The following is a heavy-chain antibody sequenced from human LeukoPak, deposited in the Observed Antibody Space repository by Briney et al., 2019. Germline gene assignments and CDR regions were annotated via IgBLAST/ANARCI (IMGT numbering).Heavy chain of an antibody. D-gene: IGHD3-10*01. CDR2: IYYSGST. J-gene: IGHJ4*02. V-gene: IGHV4-59*01. CDR1: GGSITNYY. CDR3: ARGGWSYGN. Sequence: SETLSLTCTVSGGSITNYYWSWIRQPPGKGLEWIGYIYYSGSTNYNPSVKSQVTISVDTSKNQFSLELTSVTAADTAVYFCARGGWSYGNWGQGALVTVSS.